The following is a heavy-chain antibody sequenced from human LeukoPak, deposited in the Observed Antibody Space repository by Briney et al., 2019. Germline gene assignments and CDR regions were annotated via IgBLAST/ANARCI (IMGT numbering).Heavy chain of an antibody. CDR3: ARVRVEISSSRSEKNYYYYYMDV. D-gene: IGHD6-6*01. Sequence: ASVKVSCKASGYTFTSYGTSWVRQAPGQGLEWMGWISAYNGNTNYAQKFQGRVTITADESTCTAYMELSSLRSEDTAVYYCARVRVEISSSRSEKNYYYYYMDVWGKGTTVTVSS. V-gene: IGHV1-18*01. CDR2: ISAYNGNT. J-gene: IGHJ6*03. CDR1: GYTFTSYG.